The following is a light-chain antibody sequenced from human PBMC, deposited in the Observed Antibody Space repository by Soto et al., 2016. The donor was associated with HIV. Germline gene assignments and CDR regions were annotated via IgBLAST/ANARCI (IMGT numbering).Light chain of an antibody. CDR1: EDIDNY. Sequence: ASVGDTISITCRATEDIDNYLAWFQQKPGKVPKLLIFAASTLQSGVPSRFSGSWSGTDFTLTITSLQPEDVGTYYCQRYDSEYGCAFGPGT. CDR3: QRYDSEYGCA. V-gene: IGKV1-27*01. CDR2: AAS. J-gene: IGKJ3*01.